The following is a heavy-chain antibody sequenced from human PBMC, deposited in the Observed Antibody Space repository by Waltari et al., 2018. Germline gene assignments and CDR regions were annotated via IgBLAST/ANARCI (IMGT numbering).Heavy chain of an antibody. CDR1: GGSFSGYY. CDR3: ASTDNGSGSYYRIDY. V-gene: IGHV4-34*01. D-gene: IGHD3-10*01. J-gene: IGHJ3*01. CDR2: INHSGST. Sequence: QVQLQQWGAGLLKPSETLSLTCAVYGGSFSGYYWSWIRQPPGKGLEWIGEINHSGSTNYNPSLKSRVTISVDTSKNQFSLKLSSVTAADTAVYYCASTDNGSGSYYRIDYWGQGTMVTVSS.